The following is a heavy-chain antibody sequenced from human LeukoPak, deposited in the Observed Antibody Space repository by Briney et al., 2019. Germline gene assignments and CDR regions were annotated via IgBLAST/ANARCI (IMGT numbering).Heavy chain of an antibody. J-gene: IGHJ4*02. D-gene: IGHD4-23*01. V-gene: IGHV1-2*02. CDR1: GYTFTGYY. CDR3: ARERAGTTVVSFDY. Sequence: ASVKVSCKASGYTFTGYYMHWVRQAPGQGLEWMGWINPNSGGTNYAQKFQGRVTMTRDTSISTAYMELSRLRSDDTAVYYCARERAGTTVVSFDYWGQGTLVTVSS. CDR2: INPNSGGT.